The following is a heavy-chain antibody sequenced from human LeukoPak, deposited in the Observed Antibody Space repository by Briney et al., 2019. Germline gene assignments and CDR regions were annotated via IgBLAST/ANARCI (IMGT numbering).Heavy chain of an antibody. D-gene: IGHD5-24*01. CDR2: VYYTGNT. J-gene: IGHJ5*02. V-gene: IGHV4-59*01. CDR1: GGSISRYY. CDR3: ARGSRDGYNRAWFDP. Sequence: PSETLSLTCTVSGGSISRYYWSWVRQPPGKRLEWIGYVYYTGNTNYNPSLESRVTISVDTSKNQFSLKLSSMTAADTAVHYCARGSRDGYNRAWFDPWGQGTLVTVSS.